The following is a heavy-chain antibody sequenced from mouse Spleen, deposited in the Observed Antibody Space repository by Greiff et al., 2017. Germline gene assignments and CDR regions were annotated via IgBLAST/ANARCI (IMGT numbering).Heavy chain of an antibody. CDR1: GYTFTNYW. V-gene: IGHV1-63*01. CDR2: IYPGGGYT. CDR3: ARANFDY. Sequence: VQVVESGAELVRPGTSVKMSCTASGYTFTNYWIGWAKQRPGHGLEWIGDIYPGGGYTNYNEKSKGKATLTADKSSSTAYMQFSSLTSEDSANYYCARANFDYWGQGTTLTVSS. J-gene: IGHJ2*01.